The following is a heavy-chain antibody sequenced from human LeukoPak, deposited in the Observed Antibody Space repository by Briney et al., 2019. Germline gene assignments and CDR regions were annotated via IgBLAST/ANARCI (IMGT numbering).Heavy chain of an antibody. CDR2: IYYSGST. V-gene: IGHV4-59*01. Sequence: PSETLSLTCTVSGGSISSYYLSWIRQPPGKGLEWIGYIYYSGSTNYNPSLKSRVTISVDTSKNQFSLKLSSVTAADTAVYYCAREIWFGELLSDYWGQGTLVTVSS. D-gene: IGHD3-10*01. CDR1: GGSISSYY. J-gene: IGHJ4*02. CDR3: AREIWFGELLSDY.